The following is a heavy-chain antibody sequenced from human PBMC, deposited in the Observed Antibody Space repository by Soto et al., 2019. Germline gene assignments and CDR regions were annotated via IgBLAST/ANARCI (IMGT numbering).Heavy chain of an antibody. J-gene: IGHJ6*02. CDR3: ATCLRFLETYYYYGMDV. V-gene: IGHV1-69*13. CDR1: GGTFSSYA. CDR2: IIPIFGTA. D-gene: IGHD3-3*01. Sequence: GASVKVSCKASGGTFSSYAISWVRQAPGQGLEWMGGIIPIFGTANYAQKFQGRVTITADESTSTAYMELSSLRSEDTAVYYCATCLRFLETYYYYGMDVWGQGTTVTVSS.